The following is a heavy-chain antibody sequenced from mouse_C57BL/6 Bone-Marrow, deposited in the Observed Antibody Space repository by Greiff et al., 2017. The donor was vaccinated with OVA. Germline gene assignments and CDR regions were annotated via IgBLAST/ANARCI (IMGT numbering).Heavy chain of an antibody. CDR3: ARWTETYYYAMDY. CDR2: INPNNGGT. J-gene: IGHJ4*01. CDR1: GYTFTDYY. V-gene: IGHV1-26*01. Sequence: VQLHQSGPELVKPGASVKISCKASGYTFTDYYMNWVKQSHGKSLEWIGDINPNNGGTSYNQKFKGKATLTVDKSSSTAYMELRSLTSEDSAVYYCARWTETYYYAMDYWGQGTSVTVST.